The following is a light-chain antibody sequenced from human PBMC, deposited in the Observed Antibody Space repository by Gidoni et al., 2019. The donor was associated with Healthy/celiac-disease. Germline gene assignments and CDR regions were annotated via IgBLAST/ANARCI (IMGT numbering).Light chain of an antibody. Sequence: SYELTQPPSVSVSPGQPASITCSGATLGDKYACWYQQKPGQSPVLVIYQDSNRPSGIPERFSGSNSGNTATLTISGTQAMDESDYYCQAWDSSTAVFGGGTKLTVL. J-gene: IGLJ2*01. CDR2: QDS. CDR3: QAWDSSTAV. CDR1: TLGDKY. V-gene: IGLV3-1*01.